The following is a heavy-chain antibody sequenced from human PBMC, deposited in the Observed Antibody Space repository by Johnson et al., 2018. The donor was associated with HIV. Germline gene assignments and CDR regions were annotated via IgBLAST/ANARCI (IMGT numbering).Heavy chain of an antibody. Sequence: QMQLVESGGGVVQPGKSLTLSCVGSGLSFSNFGIHWVRQAPGKGLEWVSVIYSGGSTYYADSVKGRFTISRDNSKNTVYLQMNSLRGEDTAVYYCARDRGLVAFDIWGQGTMVTVSS. CDR1: GLSFSNFG. D-gene: IGHD2-15*01. CDR2: IYSGGST. V-gene: IGHV3-NL1*01. CDR3: ARDRGLVAFDI. J-gene: IGHJ3*02.